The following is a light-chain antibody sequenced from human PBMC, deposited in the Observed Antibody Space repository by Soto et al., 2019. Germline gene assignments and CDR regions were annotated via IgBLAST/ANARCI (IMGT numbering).Light chain of an antibody. CDR1: XSDIGSYNH. V-gene: IGLV2-14*03. CDR3: ISYTDRQSYL. CDR2: AVS. Sequence: QSVLTQPASVSGSPGQSITISCSGTXSDIGSYNHVAWYQQFLGKSPKLMIYAVSDRPSGVSDRFSGSKPGITASLTISGLQTEDEADYYCISYTDRQSYLFGTGTKVTVL. J-gene: IGLJ1*01.